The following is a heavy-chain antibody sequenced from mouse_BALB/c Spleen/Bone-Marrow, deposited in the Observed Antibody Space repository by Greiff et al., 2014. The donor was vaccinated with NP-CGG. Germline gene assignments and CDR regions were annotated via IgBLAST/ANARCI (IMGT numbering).Heavy chain of an antibody. V-gene: IGHV1S41*01. CDR1: GYTFTSYW. D-gene: IGHD1-1*01. Sequence: DLVKPGASVKLSCKASGYTFTSYWINWIKQRPGQGLEWIGRIAPGSGSTYYNEMFKGKVTLTVDTSSSTAYIQLSSLSSEDSAVYFCARCPFYYGSSFYYFDYWGQGTTRTVAS. CDR2: IAPGSGST. J-gene: IGHJ2*01. CDR3: ARCPFYYGSSFYYFDY.